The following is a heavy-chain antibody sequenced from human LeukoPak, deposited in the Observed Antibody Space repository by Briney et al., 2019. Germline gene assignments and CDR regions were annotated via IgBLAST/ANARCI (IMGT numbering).Heavy chain of an antibody. CDR2: ISGSGYYI. CDR1: GFTFSTYN. V-gene: IGHV3-21*01. Sequence: GGSLRLSCVASGFTFSTYNMNWVRQAPGKGLEWVSSISGSGYYIYYADSMKGRFTISRDNAKNSLYLQMSRLRAEDTAVYYCARDLADRHYYGMDVWGQGTTVTVSS. J-gene: IGHJ6*01. D-gene: IGHD3-22*01. CDR3: ARDLADRHYYGMDV.